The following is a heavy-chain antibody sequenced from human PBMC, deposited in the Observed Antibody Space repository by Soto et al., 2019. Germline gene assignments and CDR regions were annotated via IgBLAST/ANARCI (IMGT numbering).Heavy chain of an antibody. CDR3: ALGYCSGGSCYSYYYYYYGMDV. J-gene: IGHJ6*02. D-gene: IGHD2-15*01. Sequence: QVQLVQSGAEVKKPGSSVKVSCKASGGTFSSYAISWVRQAPGQGLEWMGGIIPIFGTANYAQKFQGRVKITAEESTSTAYMELSSLRSEDTAVYYCALGYCSGGSCYSYYYYYYGMDVWGQGTTVTVSS. V-gene: IGHV1-69*01. CDR1: GGTFSSYA. CDR2: IIPIFGTA.